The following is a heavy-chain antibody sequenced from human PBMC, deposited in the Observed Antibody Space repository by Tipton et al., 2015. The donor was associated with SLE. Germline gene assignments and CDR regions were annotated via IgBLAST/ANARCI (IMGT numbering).Heavy chain of an antibody. CDR3: ARGYYDFWSGYYTGSPFDY. CDR2: IYYSGST. V-gene: IGHV4-59*01. J-gene: IGHJ4*02. Sequence: LRLSCTVSGGSISSYYWSWIRQPPGKGLEWIGYIYYSGSTNYNPSLKSRVTISVDTSKNQFSLKLSSVTAADTAVYYCARGYYDFWSGYYTGSPFDYWGQGTLVTVSS. D-gene: IGHD3-3*01. CDR1: GGSISSYY.